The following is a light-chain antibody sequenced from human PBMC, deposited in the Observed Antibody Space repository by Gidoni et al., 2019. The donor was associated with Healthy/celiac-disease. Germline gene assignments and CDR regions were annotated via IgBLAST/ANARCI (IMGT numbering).Light chain of an antibody. CDR2: EVS. J-gene: IGLJ2*01. CDR1: SSDVGGYNY. Sequence: QFALTQPASVSGSPGQPITISCTGTSSDVGGYNYVSWYQQHPGKAPNLMIYEVSNRPSGVSNRFSGSKSGNTASLTISGLQAEDEADYYCSSYTSSSTLHVVFGGGTKLTVL. V-gene: IGLV2-14*01. CDR3: SSYTSSSTLHVV.